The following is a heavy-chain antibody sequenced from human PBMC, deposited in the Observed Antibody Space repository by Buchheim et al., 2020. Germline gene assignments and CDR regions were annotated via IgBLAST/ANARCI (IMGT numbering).Heavy chain of an antibody. CDR3: AKDQLQLWLRYYYGMDV. CDR1: GFTFSSYA. J-gene: IGHJ6*02. Sequence: EVQLLESGGGLVQPGGSLRLSCAASGFTFSSYAMSWVRQAPGKGLEWVSAISGSGGSTYYADSVKGRFTISRDNSKNTAYMQMNSLRAEDTAVYYCAKDQLQLWLRYYYGMDVWGQGTT. D-gene: IGHD5-18*01. V-gene: IGHV3-23*01. CDR2: ISGSGGST.